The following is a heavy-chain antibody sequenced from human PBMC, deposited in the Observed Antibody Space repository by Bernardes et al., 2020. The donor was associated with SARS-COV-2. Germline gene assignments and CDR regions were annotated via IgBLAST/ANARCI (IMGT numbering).Heavy chain of an antibody. CDR2: IIDSGGK. Sequence: GGSLRLSCAASGFILSSYAMSWARQAPGKGLEWVSTIIDSGGKYYADSVKGRFSISRDDSESTLFLQMNSLRAEDTAVYYCVKRSAGNGGTFDIWGQGTMVTVSS. CDR3: VKRSAGNGGTFDI. D-gene: IGHD3-16*01. CDR1: GFILSSYA. J-gene: IGHJ3*02. V-gene: IGHV3-23*01.